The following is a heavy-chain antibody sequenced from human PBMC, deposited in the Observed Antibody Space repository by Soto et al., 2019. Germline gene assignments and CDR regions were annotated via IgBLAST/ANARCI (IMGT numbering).Heavy chain of an antibody. V-gene: IGHV4-59*01. J-gene: IGHJ4*02. Sequence: SETLSLTCTVSGGSISIYYWSWIRQPPGKGLEWIGYFYYSGSTNYNPSLKSRVTISADTSKNQFSLRLSSVTAADTAVYYCVKGGYSGYLDYWGQGTLVTVSS. CDR2: FYYSGST. D-gene: IGHD5-12*01. CDR1: GGSISIYY. CDR3: VKGGYSGYLDY.